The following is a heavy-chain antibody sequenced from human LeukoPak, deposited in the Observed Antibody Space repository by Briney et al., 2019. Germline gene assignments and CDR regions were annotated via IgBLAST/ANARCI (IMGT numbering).Heavy chain of an antibody. V-gene: IGHV4-31*02. CDR3: ARGLVQLERHMDY. J-gene: IGHJ4*02. D-gene: IGHD1-1*01. Sequence: SWIRQHPGKGLEWIGYIYYSGSTYYNPSLKSRVTISVDTSKNQFSLKLSSVTAAGTAVYYCARGLVQLERHMDYWGQGTLVTVSS. CDR2: IYYSGST.